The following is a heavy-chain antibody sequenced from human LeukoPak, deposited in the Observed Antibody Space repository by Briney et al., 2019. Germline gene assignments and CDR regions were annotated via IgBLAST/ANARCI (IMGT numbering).Heavy chain of an antibody. CDR3: ARQGGERFVVVPAAMSVVDY. J-gene: IGHJ4*02. CDR1: GGSFGGYY. Sequence: SETLSLTCVVYGGSFGGYYWGWIRQPPGKGLGWIGSIYHSGSTYYNPSLKSRVTISVDTSKNQFSLKLSSVTAADTAVYYCARQGGERFVVVPAAMSVVDYWGQGTLVTVSS. D-gene: IGHD2-2*01. V-gene: IGHV4-38-2*01. CDR2: IYHSGST.